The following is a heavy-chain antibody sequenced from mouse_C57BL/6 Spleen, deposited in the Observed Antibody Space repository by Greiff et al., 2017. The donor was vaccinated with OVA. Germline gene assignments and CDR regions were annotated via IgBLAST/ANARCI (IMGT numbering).Heavy chain of an antibody. D-gene: IGHD1-1*02. CDR3: AGGSTMVSAY. Sequence: QVQLQQPGTELVKPGASVKLSCKASGYIFTSYWMHWVKQRPGQGLEWIGNINPSNGGTNSNEKFKSKATLTVDKSSSTAYMQLGSLTAEDSAVYYCAGGSTMVSAYWGQGTLVTVSA. CDR1: GYIFTSYW. V-gene: IGHV1-53*01. CDR2: INPSNGGT. J-gene: IGHJ3*01.